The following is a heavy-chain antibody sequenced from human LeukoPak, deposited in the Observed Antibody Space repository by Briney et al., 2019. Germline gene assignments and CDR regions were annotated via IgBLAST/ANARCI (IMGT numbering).Heavy chain of an antibody. Sequence: ESSETLSLTCTVSGGSISSSGYYWGWIRQPPGKGLEWIGSIYSSGNTYYNPSLKSRVTISVDTSKNQFSLKLSSVTAADTALYYCARSSCVVEYFQHWGQGTLVTVSS. V-gene: IGHV4-39*01. CDR2: IYSSGNT. D-gene: IGHD2-21*01. CDR1: GGSISSSGYY. J-gene: IGHJ1*01. CDR3: ARSSCVVEYFQH.